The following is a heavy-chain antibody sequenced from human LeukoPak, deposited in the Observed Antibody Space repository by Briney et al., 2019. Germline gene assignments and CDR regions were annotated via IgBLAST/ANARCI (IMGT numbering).Heavy chain of an antibody. CDR3: AELGITMIGGV. D-gene: IGHD3-10*02. CDR1: GFTFSYFG. V-gene: IGHV3-48*01. Sequence: GGSLRLSCVVSGFTFSYFGMNWVRQAPGKGLEWVSYISSDSRTVDYADSVKGRLTISRDNARNSLYLQMNSLRAEDTAVYYCAELGITMIGGVWGKGTTVTISS. J-gene: IGHJ6*04. CDR2: ISSDSRTV.